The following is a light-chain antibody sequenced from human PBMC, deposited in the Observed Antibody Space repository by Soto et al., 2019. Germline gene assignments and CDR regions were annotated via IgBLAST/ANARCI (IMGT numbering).Light chain of an antibody. CDR2: DAS. V-gene: IGKV3-11*01. Sequence: EIVLTQSPATLSLSPGKTATLSCRASQSVSRYLVWYQQKPGQAPRLLIYDASNRAAGIPARFSGSGSGTDFTLTISNLEPEDFAVYYCQQRNSWPPVTFGPGTKVEIK. CDR3: QQRNSWPPVT. CDR1: QSVSRY. J-gene: IGKJ3*01.